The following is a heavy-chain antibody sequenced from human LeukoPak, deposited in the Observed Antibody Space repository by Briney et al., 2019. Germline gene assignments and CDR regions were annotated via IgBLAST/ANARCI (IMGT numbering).Heavy chain of an antibody. CDR2: IKQDGSEK. Sequence: PGGSLRLSCAASGFTFSSYWMSWVRQAPGKGLEWVANIKQDGSEKYYVDSVKGRFTISRDNAKNSLYLQMNSLRAEDTAVYYCAREGGSGIYYFDYWGQGTLVTVSS. V-gene: IGHV3-7*01. CDR3: AREGGSGIYYFDY. CDR1: GFTFSSYW. D-gene: IGHD3-10*01. J-gene: IGHJ4*02.